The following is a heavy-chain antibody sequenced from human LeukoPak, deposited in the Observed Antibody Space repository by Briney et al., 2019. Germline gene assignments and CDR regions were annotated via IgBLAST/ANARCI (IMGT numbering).Heavy chain of an antibody. D-gene: IGHD6-13*01. CDR2: IWPEDSDT. CDR3: VPSSQELVQFNY. V-gene: IGHV5-51*01. J-gene: IGHJ4*02. CDR1: GYTFTNYW. Sequence: GESLKISCRGSGYTFTNYWIGWVRQTPGKGLEWMGIIWPEDSDTRYSPSFRGQVTFSADRSLTTAYMQWSSLMASDTAMYYCVPSSQELVQFNYWGQGTLVTVSS.